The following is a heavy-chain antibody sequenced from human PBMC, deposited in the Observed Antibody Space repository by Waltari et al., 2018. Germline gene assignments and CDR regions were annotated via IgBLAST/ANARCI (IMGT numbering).Heavy chain of an antibody. V-gene: IGHV4-38-2*02. CDR1: SYSIRRGYF. CDR2: ISHSGST. J-gene: IGHJ5*02. CDR3: VRDLGGSGNSWFDA. Sequence: QVQLQASGPGLARPSETLSLPCDVSSYSIRRGYFWGWIRQPPGKGLQWIGSISHSGSTYYNPSLKSRVTLSVDTSKNQFALKVTSVTAADTATYYCVRDLGGSGNSWFDAWGQGSLVIVSS. D-gene: IGHD3-10*01.